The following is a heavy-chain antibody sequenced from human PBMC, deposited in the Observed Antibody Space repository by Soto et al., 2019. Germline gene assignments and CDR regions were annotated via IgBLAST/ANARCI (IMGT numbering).Heavy chain of an antibody. CDR1: AFTFSSYA. J-gene: IGHJ4*02. CDR3: ARGRASDCPGCTQDY. D-gene: IGHD2-21*02. V-gene: IGHV3-23*01. CDR2: VSGSGDST. Sequence: EVPLLESGGGLAQPGGSLRLSCAASAFTFSSYAMSWVRQAPGKGLEWVSAVSGSGDSTYYADSVKGRFTISRDNSQTTMDLQMNSLRAEDTAVYYCARGRASDCPGCTQDYWGQGTLVTVSS.